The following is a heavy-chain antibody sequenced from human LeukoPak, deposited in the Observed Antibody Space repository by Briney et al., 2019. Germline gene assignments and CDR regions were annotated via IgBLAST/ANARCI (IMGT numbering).Heavy chain of an antibody. CDR3: ARRGVRSYVYNWFDP. D-gene: IGHD1-26*01. CDR1: GGSFSGYY. J-gene: IGHJ5*02. CDR2: INHSGST. Sequence: SETLSLTCAVYGGSFSGYYWSWIRQPPGKGLEWIGEINHSGSTNYNPSLKSRVTISVDTSKNQFSLKLSFVTAADTAVYYCARRGVRSYVYNWFDPWGQGTLVTVSS. V-gene: IGHV4-34*01.